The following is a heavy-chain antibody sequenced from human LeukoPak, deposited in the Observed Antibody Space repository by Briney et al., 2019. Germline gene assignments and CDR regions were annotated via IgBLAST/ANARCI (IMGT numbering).Heavy chain of an antibody. V-gene: IGHV3-23*01. CDR3: AKFGAYCGGDCYYYFDY. CDR1: GFTFSSYA. D-gene: IGHD2-21*02. Sequence: GGSLRLSCAASGFTFSSYAMSWVRQAPGKGLEWVSAISGSGGSTYYADSVKGRFTISRDNSKNTLYLQMNSLRAEDTAVYHCAKFGAYCGGDCYYYFDYWGQGTLVTVSS. J-gene: IGHJ4*02. CDR2: ISGSGGST.